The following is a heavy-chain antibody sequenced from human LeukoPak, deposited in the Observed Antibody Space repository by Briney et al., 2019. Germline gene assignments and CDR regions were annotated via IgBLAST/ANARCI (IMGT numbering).Heavy chain of an antibody. J-gene: IGHJ4*02. V-gene: IGHV4-59*11. D-gene: IGHD1-26*01. Sequence: SETLSLTCTVSGGSISSHYWSWIRQPPGKGLEWIGYIYYSGSTNYNPSLKSRVTISVDTSKNQFSLKLSSVTAADTAVYYCARVFFGGSYHPSTSGYFDYWGQGTLVTVSS. CDR3: ARVFFGGSYHPSTSGYFDY. CDR1: GGSISSHY. CDR2: IYYSGST.